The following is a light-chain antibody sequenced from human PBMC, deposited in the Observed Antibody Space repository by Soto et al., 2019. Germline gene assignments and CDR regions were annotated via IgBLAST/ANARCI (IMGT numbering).Light chain of an antibody. CDR1: QDISNY. Sequence: DIQMTQSPSSLSASVGDRVTITCQAGQDISNYLKWYLQKPGKAPKLLIYDASNLEAGVPSRFSGSGSGTDFTSTISSLQPEDIATYYCQQYDNLPPGVTFGPGTKVDIK. V-gene: IGKV1-33*01. J-gene: IGKJ3*01. CDR3: QQYDNLPPGVT. CDR2: DAS.